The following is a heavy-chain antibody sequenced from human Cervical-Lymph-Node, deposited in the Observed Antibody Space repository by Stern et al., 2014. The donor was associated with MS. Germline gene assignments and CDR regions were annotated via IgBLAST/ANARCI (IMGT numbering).Heavy chain of an antibody. CDR2: IYPGDSDT. Sequence: EVQLEESGAEVKKPGESLKISCKGSGYSFTSYWIGWVRQMPGKGLEWMGIIYPGDSDTRYSPSFQGQVTISADKSISTAYLQWSSLKASDTAMYYCARLYYYDSSGYRHFDYWGQGTLVTVSS. J-gene: IGHJ4*02. CDR1: GYSFTSYW. CDR3: ARLYYYDSSGYRHFDY. D-gene: IGHD3-22*01. V-gene: IGHV5-51*01.